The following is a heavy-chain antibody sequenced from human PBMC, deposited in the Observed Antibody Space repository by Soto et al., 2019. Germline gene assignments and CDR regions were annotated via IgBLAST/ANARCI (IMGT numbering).Heavy chain of an antibody. J-gene: IGHJ3*02. CDR1: GYTFTSPG. V-gene: IGHV1-18*01. CDR2: VGAYNGNS. CDR3: ARDSILYCTGTSGYNAFDI. Sequence: ASVKVSCKASGYTFTSPGISWVRQAPGQGLEWIGWVGAYNGNSNYPQKLQGRVTMTADTSTSTAYMELRSLRSDDTAVYYCARDSILYCTGTSGYNAFDIWGQGTMVTVSS. D-gene: IGHD2-2*02.